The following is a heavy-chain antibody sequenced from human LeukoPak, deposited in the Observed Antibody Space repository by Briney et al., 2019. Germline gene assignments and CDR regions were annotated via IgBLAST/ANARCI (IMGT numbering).Heavy chain of an antibody. D-gene: IGHD6-13*01. CDR3: ARADYSSTWSHYYYYMDV. CDR2: IYTSGST. CDR1: GGSISSYY. Sequence: PSETLSLTCTVSGGSISSYYWSWIGQPAGKGLEWIGRIYTSGSTNYNPSLKSRVTMSVDTSKNQFSLKLSSVTAADTAVYYCARADYSSTWSHYYYYMDVWGKGTTVTVSS. V-gene: IGHV4-4*07. J-gene: IGHJ6*03.